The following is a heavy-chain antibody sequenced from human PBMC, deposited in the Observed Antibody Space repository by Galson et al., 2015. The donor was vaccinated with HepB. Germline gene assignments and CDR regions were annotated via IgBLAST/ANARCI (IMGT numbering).Heavy chain of an antibody. CDR3: ARGSYDILAGSPDYYYYGMDV. Sequence: SLRLSCAASGFTFSSYAMHWVRQAPGKGLEWVSVISYDGSNKYYTDSVKGRFTISRDNSKNTLYLQMNSLRAEDTAVYYCARGSYDILAGSPDYYYYGMDVWLQGATVTVSS. CDR2: ISYDGSNK. D-gene: IGHD3-9*01. J-gene: IGHJ6*02. CDR1: GFTFSSYA. V-gene: IGHV3-30*04.